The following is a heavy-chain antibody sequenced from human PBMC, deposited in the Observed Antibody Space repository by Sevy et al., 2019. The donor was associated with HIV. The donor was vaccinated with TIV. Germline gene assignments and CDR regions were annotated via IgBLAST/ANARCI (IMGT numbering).Heavy chain of an antibody. V-gene: IGHV3-30*18. CDR1: GFTFSSYG. CDR2: ISYDGSNK. J-gene: IGHJ6*02. D-gene: IGHD5-18*01. Sequence: GGSLRLSCAASGFTFSSYGMHWVRQAPGKGLEWVAVISYDGSNKYYADSVKGRFTISRDNSKNTLYLQMNSLRAEDTAVYYCVKDHRWIQLAVMSRDYYYGMDVWGQGTTVTVSS. CDR3: VKDHRWIQLAVMSRDYYYGMDV.